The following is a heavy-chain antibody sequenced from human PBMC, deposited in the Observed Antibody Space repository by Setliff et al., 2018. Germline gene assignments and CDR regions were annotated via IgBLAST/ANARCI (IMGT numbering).Heavy chain of an antibody. CDR3: AKALLSTAGSSYYGMDV. V-gene: IGHV3-30*02. CDR1: GFTLSSYG. D-gene: IGHD3-10*01. Sequence: PGGSLRLSCVVSGFTLSSYGMHWVRQAPGKGLEWVSFLRHDESNRFYADSVKGRFTISRDNSKNTLYLQMNSLRAEDTAVYYCAKALLSTAGSSYYGMDVWGQGTTVTVSS. J-gene: IGHJ6*02. CDR2: LRHDESNR.